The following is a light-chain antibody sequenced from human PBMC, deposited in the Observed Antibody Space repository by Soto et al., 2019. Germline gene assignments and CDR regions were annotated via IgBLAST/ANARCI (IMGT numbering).Light chain of an antibody. V-gene: IGKV1-5*03. CDR1: QSIDSW. CDR3: QQYNSYSEA. CDR2: KAS. J-gene: IGKJ1*01. Sequence: GDRVTITCRASQSIDSWLAWYQHKPGKAPKLLIFKASTLETGVPSRFSGSGSETEFTLTISSLQPDDSATYYCQQYNSYSEAFGQGTKV.